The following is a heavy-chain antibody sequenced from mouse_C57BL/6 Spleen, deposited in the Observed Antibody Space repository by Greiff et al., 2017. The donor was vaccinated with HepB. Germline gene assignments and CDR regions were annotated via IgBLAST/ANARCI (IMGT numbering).Heavy chain of an antibody. J-gene: IGHJ1*03. D-gene: IGHD5-1*01. CDR1: GYTFTSYT. Sequence: QVQLQQSGAELARPGASVKMSCKASGYTFTSYTMHWVKQRPGQGLEWIGYINPSSGYTKYNQKFKDKATLTVDKSSSTAYMQLSSLTSEDSAVYYWARRGHTTGVPGYCDVWGTGTAVTVSS. CDR3: ARRGHTTGVPGYCDV. CDR2: INPSSGYT. V-gene: IGHV1-4*01.